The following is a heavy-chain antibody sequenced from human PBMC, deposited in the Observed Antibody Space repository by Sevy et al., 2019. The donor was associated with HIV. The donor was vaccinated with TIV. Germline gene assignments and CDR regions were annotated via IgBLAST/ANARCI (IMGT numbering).Heavy chain of an antibody. V-gene: IGHV4-61*01. CDR3: TRVGGLTDYGMDV. D-gene: IGHD1-26*01. CDR2: IYYNVRI. Sequence: SETLSLTCTVSGGSVSSDTYYWTWIRQPPGKGLEFIGYIYYNVRINYNPSLKSRVTISVDTSKNQFSLKVTSVTAADTASYYCTRVGGLTDYGMDVWGQGTTVTVSS. CDR1: GGSVSSDTYY. J-gene: IGHJ6*02.